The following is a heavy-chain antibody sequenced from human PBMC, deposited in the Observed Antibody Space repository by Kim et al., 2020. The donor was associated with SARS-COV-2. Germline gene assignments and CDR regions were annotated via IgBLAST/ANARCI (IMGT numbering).Heavy chain of an antibody. CDR2: IYYSGST. Sequence: SETLSLTCTVSGGSISSYYWSWIRQPPGKGLEWLGYIYYSGSTNYNPSLKSRVTISVDTSKNQFSLKLSSVTAADTAEYYCARVIAPSYLFDYWGQGTLVTVS. D-gene: IGHD2-2*01. CDR3: ARVIAPSYLFDY. CDR1: GGSISSYY. J-gene: IGHJ4*02. V-gene: IGHV4-59*01.